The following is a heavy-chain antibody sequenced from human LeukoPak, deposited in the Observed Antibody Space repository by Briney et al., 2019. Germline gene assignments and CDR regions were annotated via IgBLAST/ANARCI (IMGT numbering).Heavy chain of an antibody. D-gene: IGHD5-24*01. CDR3: AGDRRDGYNPDFDY. CDR2: ISAYNGNT. CDR1: GYSFTSYG. J-gene: IGHJ4*02. V-gene: IGHV1-18*01. Sequence: GASVKVSCKASGYSFTSYGITWVRQAPGQGREGMGWISAYNGNTNYAQILQGRVTMTRDTSPSTAYMELSSLRSEDTAVYYCAGDRRDGYNPDFDYWGQGTLVTVSS.